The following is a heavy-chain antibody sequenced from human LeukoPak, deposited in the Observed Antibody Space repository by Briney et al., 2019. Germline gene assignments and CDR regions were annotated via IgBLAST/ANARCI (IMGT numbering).Heavy chain of an antibody. V-gene: IGHV3-33*01. CDR1: GFSFSSYG. J-gene: IGHJ4*02. CDR2: IWYDGSNK. Sequence: GGSLRLSCAASGFSFSSYGMNWVRQAPGKGLEWVAVIWYDGSNKDYADSVKGRFTISRDNSKNTLYLQVNSLRAEDTAVYYCARDGAGSRSWQFYDYWGQGTLVTVSS. D-gene: IGHD6-13*01. CDR3: ARDGAGSRSWQFYDY.